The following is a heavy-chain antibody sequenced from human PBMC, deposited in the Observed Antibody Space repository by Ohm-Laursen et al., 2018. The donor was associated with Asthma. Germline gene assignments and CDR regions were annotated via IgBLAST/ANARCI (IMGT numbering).Heavy chain of an antibody. CDR1: GFTFSDYY. D-gene: IGHD3-3*01. Sequence: SLRLSCSASGFTFSDYYMSWIRQALGKGLEWVSYISSSSSYTNYADSVKGRFTVSRDDSKNTLYLQMNSLRPDDTAVYYCARDVMEWYLPAFDFWGQGTLVTVSS. CDR2: ISSSSSYT. V-gene: IGHV3-11*06. J-gene: IGHJ4*02. CDR3: ARDVMEWYLPAFDF.